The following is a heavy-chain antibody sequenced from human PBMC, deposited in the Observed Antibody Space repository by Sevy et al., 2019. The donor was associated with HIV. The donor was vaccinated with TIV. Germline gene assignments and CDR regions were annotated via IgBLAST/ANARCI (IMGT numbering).Heavy chain of an antibody. CDR1: GYTFTGQY. CDR2: MNPNSGGP. Sequence: ASVKVSCKASGYTFTGQYIHWVRQAPGQGLEWMGWMNPNSGGPNYRQDFQGRVTLTRDTSITTAYMELSGLKSDDTAIYYCARDVRLRGYSYGSFDYWGQGTLVTVSS. V-gene: IGHV1-2*02. CDR3: ARDVRLRGYSYGSFDY. J-gene: IGHJ4*02. D-gene: IGHD5-18*01.